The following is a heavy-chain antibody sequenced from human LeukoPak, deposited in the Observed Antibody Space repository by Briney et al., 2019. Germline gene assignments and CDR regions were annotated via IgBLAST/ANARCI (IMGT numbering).Heavy chain of an antibody. D-gene: IGHD6-13*01. CDR1: GGTFSSYA. Sequence: ASVKVSCKASGGTFSSYAISWVRQAPGQGLEWMGGIIPIFGTANYAQKFQGRVTITADKSTSTAYMELSSLRSEDTAVYYCARDWYGRNGNWFDPWGQGTLVTVSS. J-gene: IGHJ5*02. CDR2: IIPIFGTA. V-gene: IGHV1-69*06. CDR3: ARDWYGRNGNWFDP.